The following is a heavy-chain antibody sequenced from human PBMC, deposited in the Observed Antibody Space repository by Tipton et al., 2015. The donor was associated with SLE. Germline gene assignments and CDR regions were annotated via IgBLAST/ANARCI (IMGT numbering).Heavy chain of an antibody. J-gene: IGHJ6*03. CDR2: ISWNSGSI. V-gene: IGHV3-9*01. CDR3: AKGTPYSSSSDYMDV. D-gene: IGHD6-6*01. CDR1: GFTFDDYA. Sequence: RSLRLSCAASGFTFDDYAMHWVRQAPGKGLEWVSGISWNSGSIGYADSVKGRFTISRDNAKNSLYLQMNSLRAEDTALYYCAKGTPYSSSSDYMDVWGKGTTVTVSS.